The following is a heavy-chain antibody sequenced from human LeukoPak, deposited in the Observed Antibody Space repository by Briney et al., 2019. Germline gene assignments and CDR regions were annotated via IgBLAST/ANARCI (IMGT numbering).Heavy chain of an antibody. J-gene: IGHJ4*02. CDR2: IYSGGST. V-gene: IGHV3-53*04. CDR1: GFTFSSYA. CDR3: ARDNRYAGSGWRKQAENFDY. Sequence: GGSLRLSCAASGFTFSSYAMSWVRQAPGKGLEWVSVIYSGGSTYYADSVEGRFTISRHNSKNTLYLQMNSLRSEDTAVYYCARDNRYAGSGWRKQAENFDYWGQGTLVTVSS. D-gene: IGHD6-19*01.